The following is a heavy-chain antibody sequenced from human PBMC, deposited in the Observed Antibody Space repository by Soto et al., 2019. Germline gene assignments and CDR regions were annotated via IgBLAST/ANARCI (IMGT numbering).Heavy chain of an antibody. Sequence: GGSLKISCQGSGYSFTSYWITWVRQMSGKGLEWMGTIDTSDSYTKYSPTFQGHVTISVDKSISSAYLQWSSLKASDTAMYYCTRHRPLGDWFDPWGQGTLVTVSS. CDR2: IDTSDSYT. CDR3: TRHRPLGDWFDP. V-gene: IGHV5-10-1*01. J-gene: IGHJ5*02. CDR1: GYSFTSYW.